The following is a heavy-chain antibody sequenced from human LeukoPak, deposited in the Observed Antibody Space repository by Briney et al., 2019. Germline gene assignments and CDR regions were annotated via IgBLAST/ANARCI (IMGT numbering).Heavy chain of an antibody. D-gene: IGHD4-23*01. CDR3: ARDLTVYGGNPLYYFDY. CDR1: GFTFSTYA. J-gene: IGHJ4*02. Sequence: PGGSLRLSCAVSGFTFSTYAMSWVRQAPGKGLEWVSVIYSGGSTYYANSVKGRFTISRDISKNTLFLQMNSLRAEDTAVYYCARDLTVYGGNPLYYFDYWGQGTLVTVSS. CDR2: IYSGGST. V-gene: IGHV3-66*01.